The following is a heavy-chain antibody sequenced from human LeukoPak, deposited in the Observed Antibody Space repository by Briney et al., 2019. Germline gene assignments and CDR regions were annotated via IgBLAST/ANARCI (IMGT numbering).Heavy chain of an antibody. J-gene: IGHJ3*02. CDR2: ISYDGNNK. CDR3: ARAAGYGAGSYGFNI. CDR1: GFTFSNYG. Sequence: GGSLRLSCAASGFTFSNYGLHWVRQAPGKGLEWVSVISYDGNNKYYADSVRGRFTISRDNSKNSLSLQMNSLRAEDTAVYYCARAAGYGAGSYGFNIWGQGTTVTVSS. D-gene: IGHD3-10*01. V-gene: IGHV3-30*01.